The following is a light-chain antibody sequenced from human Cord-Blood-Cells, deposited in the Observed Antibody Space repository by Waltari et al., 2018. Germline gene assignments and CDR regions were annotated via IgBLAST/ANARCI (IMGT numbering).Light chain of an antibody. CDR3: AAWDDSLSASYV. V-gene: IGLV1-47*01. CDR2: RNN. CDR1: SSNTRRNS. Sequence: QSVLTQPPSASGTPGQRVPISSSGSSSNTRRNSVYWYQQLPGTAPKLLIYRNNQRPSGVPDRFSGSKSGTSASLAISGLRSEDEADYYCAAWDDSLSASYVFGTGTKVTVL. J-gene: IGLJ1*01.